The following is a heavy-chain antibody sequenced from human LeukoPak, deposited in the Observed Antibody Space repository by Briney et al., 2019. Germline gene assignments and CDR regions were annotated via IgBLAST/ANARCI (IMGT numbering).Heavy chain of an antibody. CDR2: ISYDGSNK. D-gene: IGHD2-2*01. CDR1: GFTFSSYA. V-gene: IGHV3-30-3*01. Sequence: PGGSLRLSCAASGFTFSSYAMHWVRQAPGKGLEWVAVISYDGSNKYYADSVKGRFTISRDNSKNTLYLQMNSLRAEDTAVYYCAREETDIVVVPAAPYFDYRGQGTLVTV. J-gene: IGHJ4*02. CDR3: AREETDIVVVPAAPYFDY.